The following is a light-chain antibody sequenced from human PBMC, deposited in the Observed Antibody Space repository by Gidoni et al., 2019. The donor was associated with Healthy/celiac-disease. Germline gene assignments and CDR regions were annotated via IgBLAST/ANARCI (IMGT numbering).Light chain of an antibody. CDR2: GAS. V-gene: IGKV3-15*01. Sequence: IVMTQSPATLSVSPGERATLSCRASQSVSSNLAWYQQKPGQAPRLLIYGASTRATGIPARFSGSGSGTEFTLNISSLKSEDLAVDYCQQYNNWPWTFGQGTKVEIK. CDR1: QSVSSN. J-gene: IGKJ1*01. CDR3: QQYNNWPWT.